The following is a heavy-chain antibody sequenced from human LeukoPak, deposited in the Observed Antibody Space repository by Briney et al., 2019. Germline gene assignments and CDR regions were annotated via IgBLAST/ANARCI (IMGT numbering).Heavy chain of an antibody. CDR3: ARELIYPNWFDP. V-gene: IGHV3-21*01. J-gene: IGHJ5*02. CDR2: ISSSSSYI. CDR1: GFTFSSYS. Sequence: GGSLRLSCAASGFTFSSYSMNWVRQAPGKGLEWASSISSSSSYIYYADSVKGRFTISRDNAKNSLYLQMNSLRAEDTAVYYCARELIYPNWFDPWGQGTLVTVSS. D-gene: IGHD3-3*01.